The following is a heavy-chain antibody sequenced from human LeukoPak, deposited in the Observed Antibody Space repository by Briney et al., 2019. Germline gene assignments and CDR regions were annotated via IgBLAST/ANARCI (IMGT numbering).Heavy chain of an antibody. J-gene: IGHJ4*02. CDR2: ISGSGGST. CDR1: GFTFSSYS. D-gene: IGHD3-22*01. CDR3: AKRPIMIVVALFDY. Sequence: GSLRLSCAASGFTFSSYSMNWVRQAPGKGLEWVSAISGSGGSTYYADSVKGRFTISRDNSKNTLYLQMNSLRAEDTAVYYCAKRPIMIVVALFDYWGQGTLVTVSS. V-gene: IGHV3-23*01.